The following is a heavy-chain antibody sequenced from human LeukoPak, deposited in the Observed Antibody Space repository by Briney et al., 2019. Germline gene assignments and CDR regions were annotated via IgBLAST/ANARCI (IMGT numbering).Heavy chain of an antibody. J-gene: IGHJ5*02. V-gene: IGHV4-59*08. Sequence: PSETLSLTCTVSGGSISGYYWSWIRQPPGKGLEWIVYIFYSGSTNYNPSLKSRVTISVDTSKNQFSLKLNSVTAADTAVYYCARQMAGRWFDPWGQGTLVTVSS. D-gene: IGHD6-19*01. CDR1: GGSISGYY. CDR2: IFYSGST. CDR3: ARQMAGRWFDP.